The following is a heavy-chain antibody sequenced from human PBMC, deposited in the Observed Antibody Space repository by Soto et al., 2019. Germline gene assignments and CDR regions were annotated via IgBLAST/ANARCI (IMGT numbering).Heavy chain of an antibody. V-gene: IGHV3-13*01. CDR2: IGTAGDT. CDR1: GFTFSSYD. Sequence: GGSLRLSCAASGFTFSSYDMHWVRQATGKGLEWVSAIGTAGDTYYPGSVKGRFTISRENAKNSLYLQMNSLRAGDTAVYYCAREGHGSDNDAFDIWGQGTMVTVSS. CDR3: AREGHGSDNDAFDI. J-gene: IGHJ3*02.